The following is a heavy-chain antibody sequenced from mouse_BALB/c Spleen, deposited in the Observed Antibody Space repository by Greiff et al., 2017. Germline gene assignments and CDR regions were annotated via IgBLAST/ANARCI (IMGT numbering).Heavy chain of an antibody. D-gene: IGHD2-4*01. CDR2: IYPGSGST. J-gene: IGHJ4*01. CDR3: TRSGHYDYEYAMDY. V-gene: IGHV1S22*01. CDR1: GYTFTSYW. Sequence: LQQPGSELVRPGASVKLSCKASGYTFTSYWMHWVKQRHGQGLEWIGNIYPGSGSTNYDEKFKSKGTLTVDTSSSTAYVHLSSLTSEDSAVYYCTRSGHYDYEYAMDYWGQGTSVTVSS.